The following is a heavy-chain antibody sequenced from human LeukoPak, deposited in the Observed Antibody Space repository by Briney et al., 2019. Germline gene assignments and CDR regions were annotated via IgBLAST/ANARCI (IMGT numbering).Heavy chain of an antibody. CDR3: AREKGSGVRGVINRAFDI. CDR1: GLTFSSYA. J-gene: IGHJ3*02. V-gene: IGHV3-23*01. D-gene: IGHD3-10*01. Sequence: GGSLSLSCAASGLTFSSYAMSWVGHARGEGRVWVSSISGSGGSTYDADSVKGRFTISRDNSKNTLYLQMNSLRAEDTALYHCAREKGSGVRGVINRAFDIWGQGTMVTVSS. CDR2: ISGSGGST.